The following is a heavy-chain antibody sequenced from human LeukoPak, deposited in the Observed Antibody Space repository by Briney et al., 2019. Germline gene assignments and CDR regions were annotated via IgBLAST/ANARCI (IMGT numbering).Heavy chain of an antibody. Sequence: GESLKISCKDSGYSFINYWIGWVRQMPGKGLGWMGIIYPGDSDTRYSPSFQGQVIISADKSISTAYLQWSSLKASDTAMYYCARSQSITIFGVVTKGDAFDIWGQGTMVTVSS. D-gene: IGHD3-3*01. CDR2: IYPGDSDT. CDR3: ARSQSITIFGVVTKGDAFDI. CDR1: GYSFINYW. J-gene: IGHJ3*02. V-gene: IGHV5-51*06.